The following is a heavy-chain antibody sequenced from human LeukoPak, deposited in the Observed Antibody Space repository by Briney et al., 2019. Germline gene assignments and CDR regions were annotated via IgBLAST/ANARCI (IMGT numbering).Heavy chain of an antibody. V-gene: IGHV3-23*01. CDR1: GFTFSSYA. Sequence: GGTLRLSCAVSGFTFSSYAMSWVRNAPAKGMGWVSAISGSGGSAYYADSVKGRFTISRDNSKNTLYLQMNSLRAEDTAVYYCAKDQGYLRKLDYWGQGTLVTVSS. CDR2: ISGSGGSA. J-gene: IGHJ4*02. D-gene: IGHD1-1*01. CDR3: AKDQGYLRKLDY.